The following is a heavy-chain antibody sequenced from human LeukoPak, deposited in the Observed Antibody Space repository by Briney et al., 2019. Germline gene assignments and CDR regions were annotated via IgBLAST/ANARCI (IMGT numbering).Heavy chain of an antibody. CDR1: GFTFSRYW. D-gene: IGHD1-26*01. Sequence: GGSLRLSCAASGFTFSRYWMNWVRQAPGKGLEWVANIKQDGSQKYYVDSVKGRFTISRDNSKNTLYLQMNSLRAEDTALYFCAKKAQYNGNYPLDYWGQGTLVTVSS. CDR3: AKKAQYNGNYPLDY. V-gene: IGHV3-7*03. J-gene: IGHJ4*02. CDR2: IKQDGSQK.